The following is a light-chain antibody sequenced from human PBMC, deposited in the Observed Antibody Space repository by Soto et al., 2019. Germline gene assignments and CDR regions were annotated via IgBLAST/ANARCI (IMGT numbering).Light chain of an antibody. V-gene: IGKV1-39*01. Sequence: DIRMTQSPSSLSASVGDTVTITCRASQGISDYLSWFQHKPGEAPKLLIYTASSLQGGVPLRFSGAGSRTHFSLTISGLQPDESATYYCQQTYTFPWTFGQGTRVDIK. CDR2: TAS. J-gene: IGKJ1*01. CDR3: QQTYTFPWT. CDR1: QGISDY.